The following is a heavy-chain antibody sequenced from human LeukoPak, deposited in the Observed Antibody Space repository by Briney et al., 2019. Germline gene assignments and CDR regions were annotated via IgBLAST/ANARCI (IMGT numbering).Heavy chain of an antibody. D-gene: IGHD7-27*01. CDR3: ARDETGDAFDI. CDR1: GFTFSSYS. CDR2: ISSSSSTI. Sequence: GGSLRLSCAASGFTFSSYSMNWVRQAPGKGLEWVSYISSSSSTIYYADSVKGRFTISRDNAKNSLYLQMNSLRAEDTAVYYCARDETGDAFDIWGQGTMVTVSS. J-gene: IGHJ3*02. V-gene: IGHV3-48*01.